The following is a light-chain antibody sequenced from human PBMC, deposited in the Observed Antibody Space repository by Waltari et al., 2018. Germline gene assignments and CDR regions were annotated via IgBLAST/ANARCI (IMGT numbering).Light chain of an antibody. CDR2: QVS. J-gene: IGKJ1*01. V-gene: IGKV2-30*02. Sequence: EVVMTQSPLSLPVTLGQPASLSCRSSQSLDHSDRNTYLNWFHQRPGQSPRRLLYQVSNRDSGVPDRFSGSGSGTEFTLKISSVEAEDVGVYYCMQGSHWPPWTFGQGTRVEIK. CDR1: QSLDHSDRNTY. CDR3: MQGSHWPPWT.